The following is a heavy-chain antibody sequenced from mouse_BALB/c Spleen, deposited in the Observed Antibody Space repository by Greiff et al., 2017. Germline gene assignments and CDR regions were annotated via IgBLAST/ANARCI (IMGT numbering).Heavy chain of an antibody. CDR2: ISSGGST. Sequence: EVKLVESGGGLVKPGGSLKLSCAASGFTFSSYAMSWVRQTPEKRLEWVASISSGGSTYYPDSVKGRFTISRDNARNILYLQMSSLRSEDTAMYYCASGAGPGSTMITFAYWGQGTSVTVSS. CDR1: GFTFSSYA. J-gene: IGHJ4*01. V-gene: IGHV5-6-5*01. CDR3: ASGAGPGSTMITFAY. D-gene: IGHD2-4*01.